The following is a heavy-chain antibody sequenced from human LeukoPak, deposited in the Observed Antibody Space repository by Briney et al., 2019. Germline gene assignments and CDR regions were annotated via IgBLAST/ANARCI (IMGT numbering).Heavy chain of an antibody. J-gene: IGHJ4*02. CDR2: ISSSSSYT. CDR3: ARPLRDILTGYCFDY. V-gene: IGHV3-11*06. Sequence: GGSLRLSCAASGFTFSDYYMSWIRQAPGKGLEWVSYISSSSSYTNYADSVKGRFTISRDNAKNSLYLQMNSLRAEDTAVYYCARPLRDILTGYCFDYWGQGTLVTVSS. D-gene: IGHD3-9*01. CDR1: GFTFSDYY.